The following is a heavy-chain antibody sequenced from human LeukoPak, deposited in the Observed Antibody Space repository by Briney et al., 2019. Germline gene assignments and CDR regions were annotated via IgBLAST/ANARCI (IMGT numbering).Heavy chain of an antibody. CDR2: IYYTGST. D-gene: IGHD3-9*01. J-gene: IGHJ3*02. CDR3: AREDDVLADNAFDI. CDR1: GGSISSSNW. V-gene: IGHV4-4*02. Sequence: SGTLSLTCAVSGGSISSSNWWSWVRQPPGKGLEWIGSIYYTGSTYHNPSLKSRVTMSVDTSMNQFSLNLNSVTAADTAVYYCAREDDVLADNAFDIWGQGTMVTVSS.